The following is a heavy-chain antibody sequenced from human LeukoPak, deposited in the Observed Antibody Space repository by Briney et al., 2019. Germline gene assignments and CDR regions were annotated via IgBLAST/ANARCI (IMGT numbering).Heavy chain of an antibody. V-gene: IGHV3-23*01. CDR2: ISGSGGST. CDR3: AKDSLTWALYGDYDLGS. Sequence: GGSLRLSCAASGFTFSSYSMSWVRQAPGKGLEWVSAISGSGGSTYYADSVKGRFTISRDNSKNTLYLQMNSLRAEDTAVYYCAKDSLTWALYGDYDLGSWGQGTLVTVSS. D-gene: IGHD4-17*01. J-gene: IGHJ4*02. CDR1: GFTFSSYS.